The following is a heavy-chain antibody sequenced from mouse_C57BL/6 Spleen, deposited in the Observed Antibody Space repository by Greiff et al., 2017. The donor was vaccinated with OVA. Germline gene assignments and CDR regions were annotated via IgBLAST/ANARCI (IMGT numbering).Heavy chain of an antibody. CDR1: GFTFSDYG. V-gene: IGHV5-17*01. Sequence: EVHLVESGGGLVQPGGSLKLSCAASGFTFSDYGMHWVRQAPEKGLEWVAYISSGSSTFYYADTVKGRFPIFRDNAKNTLFLQMTSLRSEDTAMYYCARGDDYDVGYYLDYWGQGTTLTVSS. J-gene: IGHJ2*01. CDR2: ISSGSSTF. CDR3: ARGDDYDVGYYLDY. D-gene: IGHD2-4*01.